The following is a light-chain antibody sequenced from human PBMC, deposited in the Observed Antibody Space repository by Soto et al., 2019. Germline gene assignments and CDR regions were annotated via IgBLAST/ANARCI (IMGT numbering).Light chain of an antibody. Sequence: QSVLTQPASVSGSAGQSTTISCSGTMRDVGAYNLVSWYQQHPGTAPKLIIYEVRNRPSGISSRFSGSRSGNTASLTISGLQSEDEGDYYWSAYTARSTLVFGGGTKVTVL. CDR1: MRDVGAYNL. V-gene: IGLV2-14*01. J-gene: IGLJ3*02. CDR2: EVR. CDR3: SAYTARSTLV.